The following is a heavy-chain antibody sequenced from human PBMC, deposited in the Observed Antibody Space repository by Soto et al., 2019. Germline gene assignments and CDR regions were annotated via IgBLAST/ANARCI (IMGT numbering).Heavy chain of an antibody. CDR2: IYYSGST. J-gene: IGHJ4*02. CDR1: GGSISSSSYY. Sequence: SETLSLTCTVSGGSISSSSYYWGWIRQPPGKGLEWIGSIYYSGSTYYNPSLKSRVTISVDTSKNQFSLKLSSVTAADTAVYYCARLEVVVAPVVFDYWGQGTLVTVSS. V-gene: IGHV4-39*01. D-gene: IGHD2-15*01. CDR3: ARLEVVVAPVVFDY.